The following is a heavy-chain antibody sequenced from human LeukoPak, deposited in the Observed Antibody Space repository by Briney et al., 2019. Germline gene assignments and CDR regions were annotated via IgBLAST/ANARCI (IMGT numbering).Heavy chain of an antibody. CDR3: GGESGFYGSGTRY. CDR1: GYTFTSYD. CDR2: MNPNSGDT. J-gene: IGHJ4*02. D-gene: IGHD3-10*01. Sequence: ASVKVSCKASGYTFTSYDIIWVRQATGQGLEWMGWMNPNSGDTQYAQKFQGRVTMTRDTSISTAYLELSSLRSEDTAVFYCGGESGFYGSGTRYWGQGTLVTVSS. V-gene: IGHV1-8*01.